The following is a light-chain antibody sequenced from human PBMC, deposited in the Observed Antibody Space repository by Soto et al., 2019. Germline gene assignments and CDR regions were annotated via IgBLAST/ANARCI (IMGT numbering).Light chain of an antibody. V-gene: IGKV4-1*01. Sequence: DSVMIQSPESLAVSLGERATIHCKSGQSVLFSSNNQNYFAWYPQNPGQPPKLLIYWAFTRESGVPDRFSGSGSGTDCTLTISSLQAEDVAVYYCQQYYTTPPTLAQGTRLEIK. CDR3: QQYYTTPPT. CDR2: WAF. CDR1: QSVLFSSNNQNY. J-gene: IGKJ5*01.